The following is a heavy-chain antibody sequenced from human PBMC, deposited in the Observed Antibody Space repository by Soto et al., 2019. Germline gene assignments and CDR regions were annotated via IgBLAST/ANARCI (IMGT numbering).Heavy chain of an antibody. CDR3: ARESGGATATLDYYYFYMDV. V-gene: IGHV1-2*04. CDR1: GDSFNDYY. Sequence: QVQLVQSGAEVRKPGASVTVSCRSSGDSFNDYYIHWVRQAPGQGFEWMGWINPNGGVTKYAQKFQGWVGMTRDASIRTVYMQLSRLRSDDTAVYYWARESGGATATLDYYYFYMDVWGTGTTVAVSS. J-gene: IGHJ6*03. CDR2: INPNGGVT. D-gene: IGHD5-12*01.